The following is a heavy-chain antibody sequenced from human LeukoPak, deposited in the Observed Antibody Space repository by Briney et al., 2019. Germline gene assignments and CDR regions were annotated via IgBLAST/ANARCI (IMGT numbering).Heavy chain of an antibody. CDR3: YGANAEH. D-gene: IGHD4-23*01. J-gene: IGHJ1*01. Sequence: SGRSLRLSCVASGFTFRSYGMHWVRQAPGKGLEWVAVIWFDGSNEYYADSVKGRFTIARDNAKNTLYLQMNSLRAEDTAVYYCYGANAEHWGQGTLVTVSS. CDR1: GFTFRSYG. CDR2: IWFDGSNE. V-gene: IGHV3-33*03.